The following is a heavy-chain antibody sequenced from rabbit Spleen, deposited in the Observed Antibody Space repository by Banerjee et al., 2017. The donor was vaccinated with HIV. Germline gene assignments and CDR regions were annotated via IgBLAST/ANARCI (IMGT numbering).Heavy chain of an antibody. CDR3: ARKTAITPLYINL. CDR1: GFSFSSRYY. V-gene: IGHV1S40*01. Sequence: QSLEESGGGLVQPEGSLTLTCTASGFSFSSRYYMCWVRQAPGKGLEWIGCIYTGSGSTYYASWAKGRFTISKTSSTTVTLQMTSLTAADTATYFCARKTAITPLYINLWGPGTLVTVS. CDR2: IYTGSGST. D-gene: IGHD1-1*01. J-gene: IGHJ4*01.